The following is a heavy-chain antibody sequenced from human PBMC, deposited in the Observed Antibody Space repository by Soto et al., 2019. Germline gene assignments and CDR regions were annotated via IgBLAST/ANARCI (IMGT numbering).Heavy chain of an antibody. D-gene: IGHD3-3*01. CDR2: IIPIFGTA. Sequence: GASVKVSCKASGGTFSSYAISWVRQAPGQGLEWMGGIIPIFGTANYAQKFQGRVTITADESTSTAYMELSSLRSEDTAVYYCARLERGYDFWSGTPSEGYYFDYWGQGTLVTVSS. J-gene: IGHJ4*02. CDR1: GGTFSSYA. CDR3: ARLERGYDFWSGTPSEGYYFDY. V-gene: IGHV1-69*13.